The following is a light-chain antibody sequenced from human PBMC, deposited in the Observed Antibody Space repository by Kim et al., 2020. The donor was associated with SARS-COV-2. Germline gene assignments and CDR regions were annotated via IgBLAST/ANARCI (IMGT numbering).Light chain of an antibody. V-gene: IGKV3D-15*01. J-gene: IGKJ4*01. CDR3: QQYNDWPPLT. CDR2: GTS. CDR1: QDVDRN. Sequence: IVMTQSPATLSVSPGDRATLSCRASQDVDRNVAWYQQRPGQAPRLLIYGTSTRATGIPARFSGGGSGTEYTLTISSLQSEDFAFYYCQQYNDWPPLTFGGGTKVDIK.